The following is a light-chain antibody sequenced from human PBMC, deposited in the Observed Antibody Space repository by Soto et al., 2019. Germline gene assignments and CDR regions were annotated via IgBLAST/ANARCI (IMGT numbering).Light chain of an antibody. Sequence: QSVLTQPASMSGSPGQSITISCTGTNSDVGGYNSVSWYQQHPGKAPKLMIYDVTNRPSGVSSRFSGSKSGNTASLTISGLQAEDEADYHCSSYTTNTTPYVFGTGTKVTVL. CDR2: DVT. V-gene: IGLV2-14*01. CDR3: SSYTTNTTPYV. CDR1: NSDVGGYNS. J-gene: IGLJ1*01.